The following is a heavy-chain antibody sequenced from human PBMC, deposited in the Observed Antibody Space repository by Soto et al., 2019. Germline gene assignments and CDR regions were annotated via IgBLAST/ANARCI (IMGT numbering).Heavy chain of an antibody. CDR3: AKDSEYQLLWGFFDC. J-gene: IGHJ4*02. V-gene: IGHV3-23*01. D-gene: IGHD2-2*01. CDR1: GFTFSNYA. Sequence: PGGSLRLSCAASGFTFSNYAMSWVRQAPGKGLEWVSSTRVSGGNTYYADSVKGRFTISRDNSKDTLYLQMNSLRAEDTAVYYCAKDSEYQLLWGFFDCWGQGT. CDR2: TRVSGGNT.